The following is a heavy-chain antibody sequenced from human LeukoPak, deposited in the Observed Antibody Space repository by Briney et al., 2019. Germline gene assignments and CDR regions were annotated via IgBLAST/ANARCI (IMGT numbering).Heavy chain of an antibody. CDR3: ARDGYSSGWIH. Sequence: ASVKVSCKASGGTLSSYAISWVRQAPGQGLEWMGRIIPIFGTANYAQKFQGRVTITTDESTSTAYMELSSLRSEDTAVYYCARDGYSSGWIHWGQGTLVTVSS. CDR2: IIPIFGTA. V-gene: IGHV1-69*05. J-gene: IGHJ4*02. D-gene: IGHD6-19*01. CDR1: GGTLSSYA.